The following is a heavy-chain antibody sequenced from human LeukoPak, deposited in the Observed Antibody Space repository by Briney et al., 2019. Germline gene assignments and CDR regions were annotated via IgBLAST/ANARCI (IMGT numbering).Heavy chain of an antibody. V-gene: IGHV4-30-2*05. CDR2: IYHSGGT. CDR1: GGSISSGGYN. CDR3: AREWTGAGTWCIDY. D-gene: IGHD2-15*01. J-gene: IGHJ4*02. Sequence: KTSETLSLTCTVSGGSISSGGYNWGWIRQPPGKGLEWIGYIYHSGGTYYNPSLKSRVTISADKSKNQFSLRLSSVTAAGTAVYYCAREWTGAGTWCIDYWGQGTLVTVSS.